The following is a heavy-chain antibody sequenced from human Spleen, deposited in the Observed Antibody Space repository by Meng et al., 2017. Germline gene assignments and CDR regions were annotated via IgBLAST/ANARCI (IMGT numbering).Heavy chain of an antibody. CDR3: ARAGVTYYYDSSGLIEVNGAFDI. J-gene: IGHJ3*02. V-gene: IGHV3-74*01. CDR2: INSDGSST. Sequence: GESLKISCAASGFTVSHNYMSWVRQAPGKGLVWVSRINSDGSSTSYADSVKGRFTISRDNAKNTLYLQMNSLRAEDTAVYYCARAGVTYYYDSSGLIEVNGAFDIWGQGTMVTVSS. D-gene: IGHD3-22*01. CDR1: GFTVSHNY.